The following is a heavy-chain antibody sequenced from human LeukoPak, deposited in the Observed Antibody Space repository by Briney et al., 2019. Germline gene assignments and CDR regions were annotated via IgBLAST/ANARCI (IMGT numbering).Heavy chain of an antibody. V-gene: IGHV3-23*01. CDR3: ARDYADYVGYFSFYY. CDR2: ISGGGETT. D-gene: IGHD4-17*01. J-gene: IGHJ4*02. Sequence: GGSLRLSCAASGFTFNNYAMNWVRQAPGKGLEWVSSISGGGETTYYADSAKGRFTISRDNSQNTLYLQMNSLRAEDTAVYYCARDYADYVGYFSFYYWGQGTLVTVSS. CDR1: GFTFNNYA.